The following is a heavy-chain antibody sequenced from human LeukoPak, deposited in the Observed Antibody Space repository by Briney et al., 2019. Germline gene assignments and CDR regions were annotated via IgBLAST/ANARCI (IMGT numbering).Heavy chain of an antibody. Sequence: ASLKVSCKASGYTFTAYFMHRVRQAPGQGPEWMGSINPKSGGTNFALKFQVRVTMTRDTSISTAYMELRRLRSDDAAVYYCASRGSGINPGYFDLWGQGTLLTVSS. CDR3: ASRGSGINPGYFDL. D-gene: IGHD3-10*01. CDR1: GYTFTAYF. V-gene: IGHV1-2*02. J-gene: IGHJ4*02. CDR2: INPKSGGT.